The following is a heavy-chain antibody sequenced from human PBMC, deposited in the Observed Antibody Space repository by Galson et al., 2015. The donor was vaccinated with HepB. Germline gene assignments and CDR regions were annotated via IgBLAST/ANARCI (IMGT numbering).Heavy chain of an antibody. CDR3: AKDVKPRISMVRGVIGRPDAFDI. CDR1: GFTFSSYA. Sequence: SLRLSCAASGFTFSSYAMSWVRQAPGKGLEWVSTISRSGGSTNYADSVKGRFTISRDNSKNTLYLQMNSLRAEDTAIYYCAKDVKPRISMVRGVIGRPDAFDIWGQGTMVTVSS. V-gene: IGHV3-23*01. J-gene: IGHJ3*02. D-gene: IGHD3-10*01. CDR2: ISRSGGST.